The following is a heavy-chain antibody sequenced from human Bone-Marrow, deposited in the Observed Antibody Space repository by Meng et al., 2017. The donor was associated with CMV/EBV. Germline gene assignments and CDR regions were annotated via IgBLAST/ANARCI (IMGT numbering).Heavy chain of an antibody. CDR2: IYPGDSDT. V-gene: IGHV5-51*01. J-gene: IGHJ6*02. D-gene: IGHD3-10*01. CDR3: ARLRGSGSYYKNTHYYYYGMDV. CDR1: GYYFTNYW. Sequence: GESLKISCKGSGYYFTNYWIAWVRQMPGKGLEWMGIIYPGDSDTRYSPSFQGQVTISADKSISTAYLQWSSLKASDTAMYYCARLRGSGSYYKNTHYYYYGMDVWGQGTTVTVSS.